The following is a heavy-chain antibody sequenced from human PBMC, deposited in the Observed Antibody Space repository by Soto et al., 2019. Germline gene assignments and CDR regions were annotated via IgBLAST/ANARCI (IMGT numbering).Heavy chain of an antibody. CDR2: IHYSGTT. D-gene: IGHD2-2*01. J-gene: IGHJ4*02. V-gene: IGHV4-59*01. CDR1: GASISSYY. CDR3: ARGDLVRAAPFDS. Sequence: SETLSLTCTVSGASISSYYGTWIRQPPGKGLEWIAYIHYSGTTNYNPSLKSRVTISIDTSKNQFSLKVNSVTAADTALYYCARGDLVRAAPFDSWGQGTPVTVSS.